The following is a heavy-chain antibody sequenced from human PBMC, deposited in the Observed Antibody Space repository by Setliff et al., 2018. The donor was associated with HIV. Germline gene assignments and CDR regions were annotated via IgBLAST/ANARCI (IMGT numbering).Heavy chain of an antibody. CDR2: FYYSGSA. CDR1: GSSISSHY. Sequence: SETLSLTCTVSGSSISSHYWTWIRQPPGRGLEWIGSFYYSGSANYNPSLKSRVTISVDTSKNQFSLKLSSVTAADTAVYYCARESTDSSGYYRGYFDYWGQGTLVTVSS. J-gene: IGHJ4*01. CDR3: ARESTDSSGYYRGYFDY. V-gene: IGHV4-59*11. D-gene: IGHD6-19*01.